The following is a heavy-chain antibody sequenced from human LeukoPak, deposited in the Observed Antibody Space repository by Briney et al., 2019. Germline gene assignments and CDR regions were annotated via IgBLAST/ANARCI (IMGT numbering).Heavy chain of an antibody. V-gene: IGHV5-51*01. D-gene: IGHD4-23*01. CDR2: IYPGDSDT. CDR1: GYIFTSYW. CDR3: ARRELTPKRFFDF. J-gene: IGHJ4*02. Sequence: GESLKISCKGSGYIFTSYWIVWVRQMPGKGLELMGIIYPGDSDTRYSPSFQGQVTISADKSISTAYLQWSSLKASDTAMYYCARRELTPKRFFDFWGQGTLVTVSS.